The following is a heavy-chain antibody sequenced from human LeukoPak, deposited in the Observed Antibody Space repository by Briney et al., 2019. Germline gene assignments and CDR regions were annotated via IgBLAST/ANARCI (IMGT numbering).Heavy chain of an antibody. CDR2: IYTSGST. CDR1: GGSISSYY. Sequence: SETLSLTCTVSGGSISSYYWSWIRQPAGRGLEWIGRIYTSGSTNYNPSLKSRVTMSVDTSKNQFSLKLGSVTAADTAVYYCARDRSYYDSSGLCWFDPWGQGTLVTVSS. D-gene: IGHD3-22*01. V-gene: IGHV4-4*07. J-gene: IGHJ5*02. CDR3: ARDRSYYDSSGLCWFDP.